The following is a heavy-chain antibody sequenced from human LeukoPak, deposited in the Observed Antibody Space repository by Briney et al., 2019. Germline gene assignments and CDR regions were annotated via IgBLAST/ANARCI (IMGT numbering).Heavy chain of an antibody. J-gene: IGHJ3*01. V-gene: IGHV4-4*08. CDR1: GGSISSYY. CDR3: ARETEKQWQY. D-gene: IGHD6-19*01. CDR2: IYYSGST. Sequence: SETLSLACTVSGGSISSYYWSWIRQPPGKGLEWIGYIYYSGSTNYNPSLKSRVTISVDTSKNQFSLTLRSVTAADTAVYYCARETEKQWQYWGQGTMATVSS.